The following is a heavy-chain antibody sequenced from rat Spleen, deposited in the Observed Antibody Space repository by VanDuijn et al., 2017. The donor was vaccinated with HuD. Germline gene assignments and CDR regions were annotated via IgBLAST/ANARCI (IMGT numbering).Heavy chain of an antibody. J-gene: IGHJ2*01. Sequence: EVKLVESGGGLVQPGRSLKLSCAASGFNFNDYWMGWVRQAPGKGLDWVASISIKTHNYVTLYADSVKERFTISRDDSQSMVYLQMNNLKTEDTALYYCTVGGYSSPFDYWGQGVMVTVSS. CDR1: GFNFNDYW. D-gene: IGHD1-2*01. CDR3: TVGGYSSPFDY. CDR2: ISIKTHNYVT. V-gene: IGHV10-4*01.